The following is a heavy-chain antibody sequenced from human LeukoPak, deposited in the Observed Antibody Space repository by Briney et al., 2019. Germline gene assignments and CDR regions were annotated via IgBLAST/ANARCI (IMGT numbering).Heavy chain of an antibody. D-gene: IGHD5-12*01. CDR3: ARAHVDRPFDY. J-gene: IGHJ4*02. Sequence: SETLSLTCSVSGGSISSGSYYWGWIRQPPGKGLEWIGSIYYSGSTYYNPSLKSRVTISVDTSKNQFSLILSSVTAADTAVYYCARAHVDRPFDYWGQGTLVTVSS. CDR2: IYYSGST. CDR1: GGSISSGSYY. V-gene: IGHV4-39*07.